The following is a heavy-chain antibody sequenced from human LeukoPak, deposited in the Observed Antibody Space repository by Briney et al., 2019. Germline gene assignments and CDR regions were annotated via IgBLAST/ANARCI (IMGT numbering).Heavy chain of an antibody. Sequence: GESLKISCKGSGYSFTSYWIGWVRQMPGKGLEWMGIIYPGDSDTRYSPSFQGQVTISADKSISTAYLQWSSLRASDTAMYYCARRVTDYYDSSDSSYYFDFWGQGTLVTVSS. CDR3: ARRVTDYYDSSDSSYYFDF. CDR1: GYSFTSYW. D-gene: IGHD3-22*01. CDR2: IYPGDSDT. V-gene: IGHV5-51*01. J-gene: IGHJ4*02.